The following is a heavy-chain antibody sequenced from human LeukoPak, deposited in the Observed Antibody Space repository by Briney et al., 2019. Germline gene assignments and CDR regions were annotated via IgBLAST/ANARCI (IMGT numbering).Heavy chain of an antibody. V-gene: IGHV3-21*01. CDR1: GFTFSSYS. Sequence: GGSLRLSCAASGFTFSSYSMNWVRQAPGKGLEWVSSISSSSSYIYYADSVKGRFTISRDNAKNSLYLQMNSLRTEDTAVYYCARDQLAVAGSDYWGQGTLVTVSS. CDR3: ARDQLAVAGSDY. CDR2: ISSSSSYI. D-gene: IGHD6-19*01. J-gene: IGHJ4*02.